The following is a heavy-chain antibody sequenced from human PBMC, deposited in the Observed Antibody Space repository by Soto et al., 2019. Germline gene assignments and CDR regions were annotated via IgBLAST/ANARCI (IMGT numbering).Heavy chain of an antibody. Sequence: SETLSLTCAVSGVSSSSGGYSWSWIRQPPGKGLEWIGYIYHSGSTYYNPSLKSRVTISVDRSKNQFSLKLSSVTAADTAVYYCARVPDYWGQGTLVTVSS. V-gene: IGHV4-30-2*01. CDR2: IYHSGST. J-gene: IGHJ4*02. CDR1: GVSSSSGGYS. CDR3: ARVPDY.